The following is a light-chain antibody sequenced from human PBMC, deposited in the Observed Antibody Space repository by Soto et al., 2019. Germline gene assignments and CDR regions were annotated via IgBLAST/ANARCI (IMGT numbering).Light chain of an antibody. J-gene: IGKJ1*01. CDR1: QSVTNSF. Sequence: EIVLAQSPGTLSLSPGERATLSCRASQSVTNSFLAWYQQKTGQAPRPLIYGASRRATGIPDRFTGSGSGTDFTLTISRLEPEDFAVYYCQQYVSSPWAFGQGTQVEI. CDR3: QQYVSSPWA. CDR2: GAS. V-gene: IGKV3-20*01.